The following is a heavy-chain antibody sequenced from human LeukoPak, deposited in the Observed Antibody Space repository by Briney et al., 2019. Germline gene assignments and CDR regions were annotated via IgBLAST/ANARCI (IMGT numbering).Heavy chain of an antibody. CDR2: INTNTGNP. CDR1: GYTFTSYA. D-gene: IGHD1-26*01. J-gene: IGHJ4*02. Sequence: GASVKVSCKASGYTFTSYAMNWVRQAPGQGLEWMGWINTNTGNPTYAQGFTGRIVFSLDTSVSTAYLQISSLKAEDSAVYYCAKNGLGAVVKTDWGQGTLSPSPQ. CDR3: AKNGLGAVVKTD. V-gene: IGHV7-4-1*02.